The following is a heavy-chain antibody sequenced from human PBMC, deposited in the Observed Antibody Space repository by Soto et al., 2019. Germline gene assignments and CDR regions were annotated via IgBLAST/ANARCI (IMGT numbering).Heavy chain of an antibody. CDR3: ARPLWRDDYNWGYFDL. CDR1: GFTFSSYA. V-gene: IGHV3-30-3*01. Sequence: VQLVESGGGVVQPGRSLRLSCAASGFTFSSYAMHWVRQAPGKGLEWVAVISYDGSNKYYADSVKGRFTISRDNSKNTLYLQMNSLRTEDTAVYYCARPLWRDDYNWGYFDLWGRGTLFTVSS. CDR2: ISYDGSNK. D-gene: IGHD4-4*01. J-gene: IGHJ2*01.